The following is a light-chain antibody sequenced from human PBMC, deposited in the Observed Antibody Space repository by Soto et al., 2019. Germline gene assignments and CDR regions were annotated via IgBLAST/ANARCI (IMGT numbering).Light chain of an antibody. CDR3: QQYDNWPPT. Sequence: EIVMTQSPATLSLPPGARATFSCRASQSVYHNLAWYQQKPGQAPRLLIYGASTRATGIPARFSGSGSGTEFTLTISSLQSEDFAVYYCQQYDNWPPTFGQGTRLEN. CDR2: GAS. V-gene: IGKV3-15*01. CDR1: QSVYHN. J-gene: IGKJ5*01.